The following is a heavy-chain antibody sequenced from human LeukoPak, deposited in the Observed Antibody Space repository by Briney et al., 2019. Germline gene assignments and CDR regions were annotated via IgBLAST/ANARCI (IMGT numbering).Heavy chain of an antibody. V-gene: IGHV4-4*07. J-gene: IGHJ5*02. CDR1: GGSISSYY. D-gene: IGHD6-13*01. CDR3: ARAGLAAAGSTRDWFDP. CDR2: IYTSGST. Sequence: PSETLSLTCTVSGGSISSYYWSWIRQPAGKGLEWIGRIYTSGSTNYNPSLKSRVTISVDTSKNQFSLKLSSVTAADTAVYYCARAGLAAAGSTRDWFDPWGQGTLVTVSS.